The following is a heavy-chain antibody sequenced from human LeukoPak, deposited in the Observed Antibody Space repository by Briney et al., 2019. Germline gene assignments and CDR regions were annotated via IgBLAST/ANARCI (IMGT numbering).Heavy chain of an antibody. V-gene: IGHV1-8*01. D-gene: IGHD3-10*01. CDR1: GYTFTSYD. J-gene: IGHJ4*02. Sequence: ASVKVSCKASGYTFTSYDINWVRQATGQGLEWMGWMNPNSGNTGYAQKLQGRVTMTTDTSTSTAYMELRSLRSDDTAVYYCASDQSSPGSFDYWGQGTLVTVSS. CDR3: ASDQSSPGSFDY. CDR2: MNPNSGNT.